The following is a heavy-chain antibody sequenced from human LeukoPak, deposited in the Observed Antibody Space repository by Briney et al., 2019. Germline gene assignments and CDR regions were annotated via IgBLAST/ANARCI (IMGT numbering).Heavy chain of an antibody. CDR1: GYTLTESS. J-gene: IGHJ4*02. CDR2: FDPEDGET. Sequence: GASVKVSCKVSGYTLTESSMHWVRQAPGKGLEWMGGFDPEDGETIYAQKFQGRVTMTEDTSTDTAYMELSSLRSEDTAVYYCATDLDVVRGVFDYWGQGTLVTVSS. V-gene: IGHV1-24*01. D-gene: IGHD3-10*01. CDR3: ATDLDVVRGVFDY.